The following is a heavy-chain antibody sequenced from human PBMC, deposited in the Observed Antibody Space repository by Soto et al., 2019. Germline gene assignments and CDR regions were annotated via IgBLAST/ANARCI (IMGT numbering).Heavy chain of an antibody. D-gene: IGHD6-19*01. J-gene: IGHJ4*02. CDR2: ISHSGST. V-gene: IGHV4-30-2*01. CDR3: ARGGLLPDY. Sequence: QLQLQESGSGLVKPSQTLSLTCAVSGGSISSGGYSWSWFRQPPGKGLEWIGYISHSGSTYFNPSLKSRVTISVDRSKNQFSLKLSSVTAADTAVYYCARGGLLPDYWGQGTLVTVSS. CDR1: GGSISSGGYS.